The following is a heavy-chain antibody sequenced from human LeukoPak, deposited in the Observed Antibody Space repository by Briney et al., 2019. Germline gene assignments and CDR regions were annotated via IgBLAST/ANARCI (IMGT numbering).Heavy chain of an antibody. CDR2: INHSGST. CDR3: ARERYYGRRTFDY. J-gene: IGHJ4*02. D-gene: IGHD2-21*01. Sequence: SDTLSLTCAVDGGSFSGYYWSWLRQPPGKGLEWIGEINHSGSTNYNPSLKSRVTISVDTSKNQFSLKLSSVTAADTAVHYCARERYYGRRTFDYWGQGTLVTVSS. V-gene: IGHV4-34*01. CDR1: GGSFSGYY.